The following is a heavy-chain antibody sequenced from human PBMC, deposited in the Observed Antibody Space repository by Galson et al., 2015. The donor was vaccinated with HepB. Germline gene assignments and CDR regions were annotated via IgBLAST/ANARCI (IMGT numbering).Heavy chain of an antibody. CDR3: AKDHYGDYVMDFYYYGMDV. Sequence: SLRLSCAASGFTSSNYAMSWVRQAPGKGLEWVSGISGSGDNTYYADSVKGRFTISRDNSMNTLYLQMNSLRAEDTAVYHCAKDHYGDYVMDFYYYGMDVWGQGTTVTVSS. J-gene: IGHJ6*02. D-gene: IGHD4-17*01. CDR2: ISGSGDNT. V-gene: IGHV3-23*01. CDR1: GFTSSNYA.